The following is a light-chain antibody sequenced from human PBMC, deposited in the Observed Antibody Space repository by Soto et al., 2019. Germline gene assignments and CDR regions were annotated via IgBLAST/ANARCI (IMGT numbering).Light chain of an antibody. CDR1: SSDVGGYNY. J-gene: IGLJ3*02. V-gene: IGLV2-11*01. Sequence: QSALTQPRSVSESPGQSVTISCSGTSSDVGGYNYVSWYQQHPGKAPKLMIYDVTKRPSGVPDRFSGSKSGNTASLTISGLQTEDGADYYCCSHAGGYTWVFGGGTKVTVL. CDR2: DVT. CDR3: CSHAGGYTWV.